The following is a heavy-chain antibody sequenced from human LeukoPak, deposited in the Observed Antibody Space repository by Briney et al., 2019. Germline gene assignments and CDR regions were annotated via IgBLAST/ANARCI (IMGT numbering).Heavy chain of an antibody. Sequence: SWIRQAPGKGLEWVGRIKSKTDGGTADYAAPVKGRFTISRDDSKNTLYLQMNSLKTEDTAVYYCTTADSSGRFLIDYWGQGTLVTVSS. J-gene: IGHJ4*02. CDR2: IKSKTDGGTA. V-gene: IGHV3-15*01. D-gene: IGHD3-22*01. CDR3: TTADSSGRFLIDY.